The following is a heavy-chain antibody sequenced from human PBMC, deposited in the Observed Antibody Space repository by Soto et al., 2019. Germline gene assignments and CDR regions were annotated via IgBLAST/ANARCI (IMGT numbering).Heavy chain of an antibody. CDR2: IHRSGNSI. CDR1: GFVFNGFT. J-gene: IGHJ4*02. V-gene: IGHV3-21*01. Sequence: EVQLVESGGGPVKPGGSLRLSCTASGFVFNGFTMNWVRQAPGKGLEWVASIHRSGNSISYADSVKGRFTMSRDNAKNSLFLQMTSLRDDYTAVYLWARDGPLWSLDYWGQGALVIVSS. CDR3: ARDGPLWSLDY. D-gene: IGHD3-10*01.